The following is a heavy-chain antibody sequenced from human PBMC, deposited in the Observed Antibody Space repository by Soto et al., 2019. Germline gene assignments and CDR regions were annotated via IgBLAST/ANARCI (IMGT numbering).Heavy chain of an antibody. CDR3: AHPRGYGVFDAVDI. V-gene: IGHV3-23*01. CDR1: GFIFSTYA. Sequence: PGGSLRLSCAASGFIFSTYAMNWVRQAPGKGLEWVSAISNSGGSTYYAESVRGRFTISRDNSINTLFLIMSALRTEDTAVYYCAHPRGYGVFDAVDIWGQGTMVT. D-gene: IGHD4-17*01. J-gene: IGHJ3*02. CDR2: ISNSGGST.